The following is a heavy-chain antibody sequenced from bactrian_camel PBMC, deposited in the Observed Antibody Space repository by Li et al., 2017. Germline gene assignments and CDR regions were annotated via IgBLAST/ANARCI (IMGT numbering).Heavy chain of an antibody. CDR3: AKDLRLFPTYSYFEV. CDR1: DFTFSNYA. V-gene: IGHV3S31*01. CDR2: INSAGSVS. D-gene: IGHD1*01. J-gene: IGHJ2*01. Sequence: QLVESGGGLVQPGGSLRLSCAASDFTFSNYAMNWVRQAPGKGLEWVSGINSAGSVSYYTDSVKGRFTISRDNAKNTLYLRMNSLKTEDTAMYYCAKDLRLFPTYSYFEVWGQGTQVTVS.